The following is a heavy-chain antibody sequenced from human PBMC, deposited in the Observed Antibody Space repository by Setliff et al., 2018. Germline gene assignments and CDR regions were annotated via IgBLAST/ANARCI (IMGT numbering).Heavy chain of an antibody. CDR3: ARRYNFWSGYFDY. D-gene: IGHD3-3*01. Sequence: SETLSLTCAVSGYSISSGYYWSWIRQPPGKGLEWIGEINHSGNTNYNPSLKSQVTISVDTSKNQFSLKLSSVTAADTAVYYCARRYNFWSGYFDYWGQGTLVTVSS. CDR2: INHSGNT. CDR1: GYSISSGYY. V-gene: IGHV4-34*01. J-gene: IGHJ4*02.